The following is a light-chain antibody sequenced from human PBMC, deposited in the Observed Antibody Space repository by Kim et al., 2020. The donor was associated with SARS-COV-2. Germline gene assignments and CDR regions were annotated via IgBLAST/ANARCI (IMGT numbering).Light chain of an antibody. V-gene: IGKV3-15*01. CDR3: HQYGNWPRT. CDR2: DAS. CDR1: QSLTYT. J-gene: IGKJ1*01. Sequence: EMVLTQSPATLSVSPGERATLSCRASQSLTYTLAWYQQRFGQAPRLLIYDASKRATGIPARFSGSGSGTEFTLTISSLQSEDFAVYYCHQYGNWPRTFGQGTKVDIK.